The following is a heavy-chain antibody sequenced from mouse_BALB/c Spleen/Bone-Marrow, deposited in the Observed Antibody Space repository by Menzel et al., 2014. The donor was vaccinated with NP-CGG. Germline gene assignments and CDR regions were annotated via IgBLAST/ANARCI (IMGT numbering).Heavy chain of an antibody. V-gene: IGHV1-20*02. CDR3: ARGGLLRAMDY. J-gene: IGHJ4*01. CDR1: GYSLTGYF. D-gene: IGHD2-3*01. Sequence: EVKLQESGPELVKPGASVKISCKASGYSLTGYFMNWVMQSHGKSLEWIGRINPYNGDTFYNQKFKGKATLTVDKSSSTAHMELRSLASEDSAVYYCARGGLLRAMDYWGQGTSVTVSS. CDR2: INPYNGDT.